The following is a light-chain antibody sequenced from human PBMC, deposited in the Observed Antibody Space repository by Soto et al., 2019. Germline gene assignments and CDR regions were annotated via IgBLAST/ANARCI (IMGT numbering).Light chain of an antibody. J-gene: IGKJ4*01. V-gene: IGKV3-20*01. CDR3: QQCGSSPLT. Sequence: EIVLTQSPGTLSVSPGERATLSCRASQSVSSSCLAWYQQKPGQAPRLLIYAASSRATGIPDRFSGSGSGTDFTLTISRLEPEDFAVYYCQQCGSSPLTFGGGTKVEIK. CDR1: QSVSSSC. CDR2: AAS.